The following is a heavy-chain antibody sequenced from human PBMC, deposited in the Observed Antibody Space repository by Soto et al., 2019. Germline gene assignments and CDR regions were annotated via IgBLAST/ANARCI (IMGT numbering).Heavy chain of an antibody. CDR3: ARDLSGFASGSCYEKFQN. Sequence: QVQLQESGPGLVKPSETLSLTCTVSGGSISSYYWSWIRQTPGKGLEWIGYIFYSGSTNYNPSLKNRVTISEDTSKNQVSLRLSSVTAADTAVYYCARDLSGFASGSCYEKFQNWGQGTLVTVSS. J-gene: IGHJ1*01. CDR2: IFYSGST. CDR1: GGSISSYY. D-gene: IGHD2-15*01. V-gene: IGHV4-59*01.